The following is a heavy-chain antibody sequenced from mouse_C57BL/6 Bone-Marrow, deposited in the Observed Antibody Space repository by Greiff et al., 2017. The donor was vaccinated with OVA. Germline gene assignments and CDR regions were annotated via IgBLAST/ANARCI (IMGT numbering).Heavy chain of an antibody. V-gene: IGHV1-26*01. J-gene: IGHJ4*01. CDR2: INPKNGGT. CDR1: GYTFTDYY. Sequence: EVQLQQSGPELVKPGASVKISCKASGYTFTDYYMNWVKQSHGKSLAWIGDINPKNGGTSYNQKFKGKATLTVDKSSSTAYMELRSLTSEDSAIYYCARDPHELLSWGQGTSVTVSS. CDR3: ARDPHELLS. D-gene: IGHD2-12*01.